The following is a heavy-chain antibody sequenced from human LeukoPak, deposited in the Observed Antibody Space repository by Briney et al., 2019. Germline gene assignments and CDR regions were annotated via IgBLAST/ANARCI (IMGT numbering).Heavy chain of an antibody. CDR3: ARLASRATDV. CDR2: IYCSGST. V-gene: IGHV4-59*08. Sequence: SETLSLTCTVSGGSISSYYGSWIRQPPGKGLEWIGYIYCSGSTNYNPSLKSRVTISVDTSKNQFSLKLSSVTAADTAVYYCARLASRATDVWGQGTLVTVSS. J-gene: IGHJ4*02. CDR1: GGSISSYY.